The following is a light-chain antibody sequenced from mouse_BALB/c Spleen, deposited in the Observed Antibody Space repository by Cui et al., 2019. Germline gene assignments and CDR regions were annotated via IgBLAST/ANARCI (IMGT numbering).Light chain of an antibody. CDR3: QQWSSYPRT. CDR2: DTS. V-gene: IGKV4-55*01. CDR1: SSESY. Sequence: QIVQTQSPVIMSASPGENVTMTSSASSSESYMYWYQQKPGSSPRLLIYDTSNLASGVPVRFSGSGSGTSFSLTISRMEAEDAATYYCQQWSSYPRTFGGGTKLEIK. J-gene: IGKJ1*01.